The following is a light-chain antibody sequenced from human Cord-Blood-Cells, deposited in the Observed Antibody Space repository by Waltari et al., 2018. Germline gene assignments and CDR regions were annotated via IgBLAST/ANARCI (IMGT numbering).Light chain of an antibody. V-gene: IGKV1-9*01. CDR1: QGISSY. CDR3: QQLNSYPPT. CDR2: AAS. Sequence: DIQLTQSPSFLSASVGDRVTITCRASQGISSYLAWYQQKPGKAPKLLIYAASTLQSGVPSRFSGSGSVTEFTLTISSLQPEDFATYYCQQLNSYPPTFGPGTKVDIK. J-gene: IGKJ3*01.